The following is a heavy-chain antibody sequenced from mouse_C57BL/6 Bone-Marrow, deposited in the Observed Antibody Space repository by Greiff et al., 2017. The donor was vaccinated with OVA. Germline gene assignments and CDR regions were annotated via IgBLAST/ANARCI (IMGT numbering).Heavy chain of an antibody. Sequence: QVQLQQSGPELVKPGASVKISCKASGYAFSSSWMNWVKQRPGQGLEWIGRIYPGDGDTNYNGKFKGKATLTADKSSSTAYMQLSSLTSEDSAVYFCARDYGFDYWGQGTTLTVSS. CDR2: IYPGDGDT. D-gene: IGHD1-1*01. CDR1: GYAFSSSW. V-gene: IGHV1-82*01. CDR3: ARDYGFDY. J-gene: IGHJ2*01.